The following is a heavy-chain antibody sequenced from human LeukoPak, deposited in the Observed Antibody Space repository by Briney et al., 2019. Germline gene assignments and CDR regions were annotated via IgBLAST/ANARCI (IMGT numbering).Heavy chain of an antibody. Sequence: GGSLRLSCAASGFTVSSNYMSWVRQAPGKGLEWVSVIYSGGSTYCADSVKGRFTISRDNSKNTLYLQMNSLRAEDTAVYYCAKELKLDVDKAMVTPLDYLGQGNL. V-gene: IGHV3-66*01. CDR1: GFTVSSNY. J-gene: IGHJ4*02. D-gene: IGHD5-18*01. CDR3: AKELKLDVDKAMVTPLDY. CDR2: IYSGGST.